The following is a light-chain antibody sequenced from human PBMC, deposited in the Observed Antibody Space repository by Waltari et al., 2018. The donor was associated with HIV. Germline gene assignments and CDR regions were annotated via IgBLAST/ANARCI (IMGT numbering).Light chain of an antibody. CDR2: SND. V-gene: IGLV1-44*01. CDR3: VVWDARLNGLV. J-gene: IGLJ2*01. Sequence: QSVLTQPPSASGTPGKRVTISCSGSSSNIRSAAVNWYQQFPGTAPKVLIYSNDQRPSGVPDRFSGSKSGTSASLAINGLQSEDEADYYCVVWDARLNGLVFGGGTKLTVL. CDR1: SSNIRSAA.